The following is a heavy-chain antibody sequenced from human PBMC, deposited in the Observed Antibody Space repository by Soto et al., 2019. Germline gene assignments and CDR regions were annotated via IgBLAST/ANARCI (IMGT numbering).Heavy chain of an antibody. Sequence: QVQLQESGPGLVKPSGTLSLTCAVSSGSISSSNWWSWVRQPPGKGLEWIGEIYHSGSTNYNPSLKSGVTISVDKSQNQFSLKLSSVTAADTAVYYCARGFQGAGPLDAFDIWGQGTMVTVSS. CDR1: SGSISSSNW. J-gene: IGHJ3*02. D-gene: IGHD6-19*01. V-gene: IGHV4-4*02. CDR3: ARGFQGAGPLDAFDI. CDR2: IYHSGST.